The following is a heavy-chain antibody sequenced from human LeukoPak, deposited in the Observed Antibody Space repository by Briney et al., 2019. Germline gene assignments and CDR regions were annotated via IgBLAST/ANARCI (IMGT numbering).Heavy chain of an antibody. Sequence: SVKVSCKASGGTFSSYTISWVRQAPGQGLEWMGRIIPILGIANYAQKFQGRVTITADKSTSTAYMELSSLRSEDTAVYYCARGGRSGYYYVDYWGQGTLATVSS. V-gene: IGHV1-69*02. CDR2: IIPILGIA. CDR1: GGTFSSYT. D-gene: IGHD3-22*01. J-gene: IGHJ4*02. CDR3: ARGGRSGYYYVDY.